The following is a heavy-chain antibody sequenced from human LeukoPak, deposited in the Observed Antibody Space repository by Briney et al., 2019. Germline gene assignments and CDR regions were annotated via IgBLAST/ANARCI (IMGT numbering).Heavy chain of an antibody. V-gene: IGHV4-59*01. CDR1: GGSISSYS. Sequence: KPSETLSLTCTVSGGSISSYSWSWIRQPPGKGLEWIGYFEYSGSTNYNPSLKSRVVISGDTSKNQFSLTLRSVTAADTAVYYCARSPHDTTDYWGQGTLVTVSS. CDR3: ARSPHDTTDY. CDR2: FEYSGST. D-gene: IGHD1-26*01. J-gene: IGHJ4*02.